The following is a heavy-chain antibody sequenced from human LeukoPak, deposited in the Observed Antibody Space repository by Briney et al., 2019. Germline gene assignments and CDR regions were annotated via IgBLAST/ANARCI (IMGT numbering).Heavy chain of an antibody. Sequence: GGSLRLSCAASGFTFSSYAMSWVRQAPGKGLEWVSFFYSGGSTYYADAVKGRFTISSDNSKNTVYLQMNSLRAEDTAVYYCARSGNTVVPYYFDYWGQGTLVTVSS. CDR3: ARSGNTVVPYYFDY. D-gene: IGHD4-23*01. CDR1: GFTFSSYA. CDR2: FYSGGST. J-gene: IGHJ4*02. V-gene: IGHV3-66*02.